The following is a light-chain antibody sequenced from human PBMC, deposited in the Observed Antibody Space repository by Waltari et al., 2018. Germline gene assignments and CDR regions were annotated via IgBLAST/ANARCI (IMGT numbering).Light chain of an antibody. V-gene: IGLV1-44*01. CDR3: ASWDDSLSVNV. Sequence: QSILTQPPSVSGAPGQRVFISCSGSNSNIGSHPVNWYQHPPVAAPRLFIYVNDQRASGVPERVSGSKSGTSASLAISDLQFDDEADYYCASWDDSLSVNVFGSGTKVTVL. CDR1: NSNIGSHP. J-gene: IGLJ6*01. CDR2: VND.